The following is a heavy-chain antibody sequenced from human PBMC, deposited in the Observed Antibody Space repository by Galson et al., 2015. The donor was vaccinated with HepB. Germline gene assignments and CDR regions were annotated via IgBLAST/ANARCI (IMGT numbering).Heavy chain of an antibody. J-gene: IGHJ4*02. V-gene: IGHV1-2*02. CDR3: ARVPHKMATIDY. CDR2: INPNSGGT. D-gene: IGHD5-24*01. Sequence: SVKVSCKASGYTFTGYYMHWVRQAPGQGLEWMGWINPNSGGTNYAQKFQGRVTMTRDTSISTAYMELSRLRSDDTAVYYCARVPHKMATIDYWGQGTLVTVSS. CDR1: GYTFTGYY.